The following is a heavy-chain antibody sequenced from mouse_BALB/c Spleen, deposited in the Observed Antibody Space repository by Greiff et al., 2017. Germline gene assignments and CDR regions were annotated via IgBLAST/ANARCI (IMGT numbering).Heavy chain of an antibody. D-gene: IGHD2-13*01. CDR3: ARRCDCDSLDY. J-gene: IGHJ2*01. CDR2: ISSGGSST. CDR1: GFTLSSYG. Sequence: EVKLLESGGGLVKPGGSLTLSCAASGFTLSSYGMSWVRQTPDKGLEWVAIISSGGSSTYYSDSVKGRFTISRDNAKNTLYLQMISLKSEDTAMYYCARRCDCDSLDYWGQGTTLTVSS. V-gene: IGHV5-6*03.